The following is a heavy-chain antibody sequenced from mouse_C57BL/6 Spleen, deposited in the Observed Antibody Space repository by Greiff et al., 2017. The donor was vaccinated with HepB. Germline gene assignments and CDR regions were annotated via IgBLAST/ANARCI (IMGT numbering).Heavy chain of an antibody. CDR3: ARQGYDEGYYAMDY. J-gene: IGHJ4*01. Sequence: EVKLVESGGGLVQPGGSLKLSCAASGFTFSDYYMYWVRQTPEKRLEWVAYISNGGGSTYYPDTVKGRFTISRDNAKNTLYLQMSRLKSEDTAMYYWARQGYDEGYYAMDYWGQGTSVTVSS. V-gene: IGHV5-12*01. CDR1: GFTFSDYY. CDR2: ISNGGGST. D-gene: IGHD2-2*01.